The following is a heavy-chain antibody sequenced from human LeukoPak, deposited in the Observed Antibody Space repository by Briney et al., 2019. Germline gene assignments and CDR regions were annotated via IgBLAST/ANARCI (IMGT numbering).Heavy chain of an antibody. Sequence: SETLSLTCTVSSGSIGSSSNYWGWIRQAPGKGLEWIGNVYYSGSTFYNPSLKSRVTISVDTSQNQFSLKLRSVTAADTAIYYCARASFNVVFGNWFDPWGQGTLATVSS. CDR3: ARASFNVVFGNWFDP. CDR1: SGSIGSSSNY. V-gene: IGHV4-39*01. CDR2: VYYSGST. D-gene: IGHD2-8*01. J-gene: IGHJ5*02.